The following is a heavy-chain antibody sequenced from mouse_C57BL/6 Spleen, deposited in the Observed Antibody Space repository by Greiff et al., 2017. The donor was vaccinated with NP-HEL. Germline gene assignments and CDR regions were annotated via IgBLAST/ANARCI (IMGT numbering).Heavy chain of an antibody. CDR1: GYTFTSYW. CDR3: ARVHYGSSPYFDY. CDR2: IYPSDSET. Sequence: VQLQQPGAELVRPGSSVKLSCKASGYTFTSYWMDWVKQRPGQGLEWIGNIYPSDSETHYNQKFKDKATLTVDKSSSTAYMQLSSLTSVDSAVYYCARVHYGSSPYFDYWGQGTTLTGSS. D-gene: IGHD1-1*01. V-gene: IGHV1-61*01. J-gene: IGHJ2*01.